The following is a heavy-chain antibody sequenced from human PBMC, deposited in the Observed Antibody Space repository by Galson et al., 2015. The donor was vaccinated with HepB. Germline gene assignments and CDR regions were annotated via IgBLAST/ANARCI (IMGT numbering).Heavy chain of an antibody. CDR3: ATDDGKSGDRGLFDF. J-gene: IGHJ4*02. Sequence: SLRLSCAVSGVTFRTVYMSWVRQTPGRGLVWVGRIKTNTDGGTTDYAAPVKGRFTGSRDDSKNTLYLQMDSRKIEDTAVYYCATDDGKSGDRGLFDFWGQGTLVTVSS. V-gene: IGHV3-15*01. CDR2: IKTNTDGGTT. D-gene: IGHD2-21*01. CDR1: GVTFRTVY.